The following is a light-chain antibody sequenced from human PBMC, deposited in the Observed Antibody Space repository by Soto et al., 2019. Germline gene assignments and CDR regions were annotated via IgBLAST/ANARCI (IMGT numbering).Light chain of an antibody. CDR1: QSVSSY. Sequence: EIVLSQSPGPLSLSPGERATLSCRASQSVSSYLAWYQQKPGQPPRLLIYDASKRATGIPARFSGSGSGTDFTLTISSLEAEDFAVYYCHQRSNWLDTFGQGTRLEIK. CDR2: DAS. CDR3: HQRSNWLDT. V-gene: IGKV3-11*01. J-gene: IGKJ5*01.